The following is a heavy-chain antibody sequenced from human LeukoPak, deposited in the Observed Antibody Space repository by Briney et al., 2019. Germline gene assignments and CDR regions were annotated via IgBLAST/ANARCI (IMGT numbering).Heavy chain of an antibody. D-gene: IGHD2-15*01. CDR3: ASGYCSGGSCYGYYYYGMDV. CDR2: ISAYNGNT. CDR1: GYTFTSYG. Sequence: ASVKVSCKVSGYTFTSYGISWVRQAPGQGLEWMGWISAYNGNTNYAQKLQGRVTMTTDTSTSTAYMELRSLRSGDTAVYYCASGYCSGGSCYGYYYYGMDVWGQGTTVTVSS. V-gene: IGHV1-18*01. J-gene: IGHJ6*02.